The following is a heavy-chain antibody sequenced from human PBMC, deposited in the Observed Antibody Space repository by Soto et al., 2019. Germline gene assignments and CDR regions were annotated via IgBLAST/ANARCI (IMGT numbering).Heavy chain of an antibody. V-gene: IGHV3-23*01. J-gene: IGHJ4*02. Sequence: EVQLLESGGGLVQPGESLRLSCAASGFAFSSDAMAWVRQAPGKGLARVCEIGTSYGNTYYGDSVKGRFTVSRDNSKKTLFLQMAPPGAEDTAVYYCARAATCRAGHCYHFAYWGQGALVIVSS. CDR3: ARAATCRAGHCYHFAY. CDR2: IGTSYGNT. CDR1: GFAFSSDA. D-gene: IGHD2-21*02.